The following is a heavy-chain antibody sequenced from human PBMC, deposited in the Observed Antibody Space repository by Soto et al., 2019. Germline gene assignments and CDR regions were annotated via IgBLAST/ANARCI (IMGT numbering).Heavy chain of an antibody. D-gene: IGHD5-12*01. V-gene: IGHV4-30-4*01. CDR3: ARTWLRPPGAFDY. Sequence: SETLSLTCTVSGGSISSGDYYWSWIRQPPGKGLEWIGYIYYSGSTYYNPSLKSRVTISVDTSRNQFSLKLSSVTAADTAVYYCARTWLRPPGAFDYSCQGTLVSASS. CDR1: GGSISSGDYY. CDR2: IYYSGST. J-gene: IGHJ4*01.